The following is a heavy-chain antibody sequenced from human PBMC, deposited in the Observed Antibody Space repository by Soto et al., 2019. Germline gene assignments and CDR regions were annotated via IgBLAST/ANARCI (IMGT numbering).Heavy chain of an antibody. V-gene: IGHV4-30-4*01. J-gene: IGHJ4*02. D-gene: IGHD3-22*01. CDR1: GGSISSGDYY. Sequence: SETLSLTCTVSGGSISSGDYYWSWIRQPPGKGLEWIGYIYYSGSTYYNPPLKSRVTISVDTSKNQFSLKLSSVTAADTALYYCASSDRSGFGFDYWGQGTLVTVSS. CDR2: IYYSGST. CDR3: ASSDRSGFGFDY.